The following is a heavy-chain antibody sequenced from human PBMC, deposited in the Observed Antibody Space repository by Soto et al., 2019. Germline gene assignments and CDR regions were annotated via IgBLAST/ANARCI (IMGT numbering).Heavy chain of an antibody. Sequence: ASVKVSCKASGYTYISYSMHWVRQAPGQRLEWMGWINAGNGNTKYSQKFQGRVTITRDTSASTAYMKLSSLRSEDTAVYYCASSYCISTSCPPYYGMDVWGQGTTVTVSS. CDR3: ASSYCISTSCPPYYGMDV. D-gene: IGHD2-2*01. V-gene: IGHV1-3*01. CDR2: INAGNGNT. J-gene: IGHJ6*02. CDR1: GYTYISYS.